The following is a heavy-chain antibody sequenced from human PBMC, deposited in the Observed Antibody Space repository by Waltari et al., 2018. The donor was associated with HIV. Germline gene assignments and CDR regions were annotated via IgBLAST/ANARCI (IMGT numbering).Heavy chain of an antibody. CDR2: IKSESHGWTT. CDR1: GFTFNIAG. D-gene: IGHD3-16*01. V-gene: IGHV3-15*01. CDR3: STMGGFPSFDY. Sequence: EVQLVESGGGLVKPGGSLTRSCAASGFTFNIAGMSWVRQAPGKGLEWVGRIKSESHGWTTDFAAPVKGRFTISRDDSKNTVSLQMNSLKTEDTAVYFCSTMGGFPSFDYWGQGTLVTVSS. J-gene: IGHJ4*02.